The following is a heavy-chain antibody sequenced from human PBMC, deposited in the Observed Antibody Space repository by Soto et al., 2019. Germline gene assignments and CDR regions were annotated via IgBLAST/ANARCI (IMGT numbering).Heavy chain of an antibody. CDR1: GGSFSGYY. V-gene: IGHV4-34*01. D-gene: IGHD5-18*01. Sequence: SETLSLTCAVYGGSFSGYYWSWIRQPPGKGLEWIGEINHSGSTNYNPSLKSRVTISVDTSKNQFSLKLSSVTAADTAVYYCARRGYSYRIWFDPWGQGTLGTVPQ. CDR3: ARRGYSYRIWFDP. CDR2: INHSGST. J-gene: IGHJ5*02.